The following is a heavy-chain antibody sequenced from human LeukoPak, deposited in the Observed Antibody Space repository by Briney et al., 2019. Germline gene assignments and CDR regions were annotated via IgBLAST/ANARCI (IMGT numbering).Heavy chain of an antibody. CDR2: IYYSGST. CDR3: ARHRNLGTYPLDC. J-gene: IGHJ4*02. CDR1: GGSISSSSYY. D-gene: IGHD3-16*02. Sequence: PSETLSLTCTVSGGSISSSSYYWGWIRQPPGKGREWIGSIYYSGSTNYNPSLKSRVTISVDTSKNQFSLELRSVTAADTAVYYCARHRNLGTYPLDCWGQGALVTVSS. V-gene: IGHV4-39*01.